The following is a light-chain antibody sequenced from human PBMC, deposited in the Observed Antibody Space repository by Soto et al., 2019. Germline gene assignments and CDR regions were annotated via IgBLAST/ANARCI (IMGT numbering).Light chain of an antibody. V-gene: IGKV1-5*03. CDR1: QSISTW. J-gene: IGKJ1*01. CDR2: KAS. Sequence: QMTQSPSTLSASVGDRVTITCRASQSISTWLAWYQQKPGKAPKLLIYKASSLESGVPPRFGGSGSGTEFTLTVSSLQPDDFATYYCQQYNSYSRPFGQGTKVDIK. CDR3: QQYNSYSRP.